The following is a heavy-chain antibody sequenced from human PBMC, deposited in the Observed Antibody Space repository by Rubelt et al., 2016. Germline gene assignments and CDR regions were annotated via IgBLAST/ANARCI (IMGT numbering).Heavy chain of an antibody. J-gene: IGHJ6*02. D-gene: IGHD3-3*01. V-gene: IGHV4-34*01. CDR2: INHSGST. CDR1: GGSFSGYY. Sequence: QVQLQQWGAGLLKPSETLSLTCAVYGGSFSGYYWSWIRQPPGKGLEWIGEINHSGSTNYNPSLKSRVTISVDTSKHQFSLELSLLIAADTAGYYCASSTTQVWSGYVNYYGMDVWGQGTTVTVSS. CDR3: ASSTTQVWSGYVNYYGMDV.